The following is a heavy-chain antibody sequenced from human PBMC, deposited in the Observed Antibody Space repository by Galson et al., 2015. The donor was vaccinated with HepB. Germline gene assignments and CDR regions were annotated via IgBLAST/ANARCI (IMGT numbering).Heavy chain of an antibody. CDR2: MKSKNDGGTR. V-gene: IGHV3-15*01. D-gene: IGHD3-22*01. Sequence: SLRLSCAASGLTFRYAWMSWVRQAPGKGLEWVDRMKSKNDGGTRHYAAPVRGRFTISRHDSENTLYLELNSLEIEDTAVYYCTTDREGYFDSSGYHYWGQGTLVTVSS. CDR3: TTDREGYFDSSGYHY. CDR1: GLTFRYAW. J-gene: IGHJ4*02.